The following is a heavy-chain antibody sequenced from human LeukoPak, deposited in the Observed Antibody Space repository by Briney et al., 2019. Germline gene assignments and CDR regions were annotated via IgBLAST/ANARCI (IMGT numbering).Heavy chain of an antibody. CDR1: GYTFTSYG. V-gene: IGHV1-18*01. CDR3: ARAGGDPYDYSNWFDP. CDR2: ISAYSGNT. Sequence: ASVKVSCKASGYTFTSYGISWVRQAPGQGLEWMGWISAYSGNTNYAQKLQGRVTMTTDTSTSTAYMELRSLRSDDTAVYYCARAGGDPYDYSNWFDPWGQGTLVTVSS. J-gene: IGHJ5*02. D-gene: IGHD4-11*01.